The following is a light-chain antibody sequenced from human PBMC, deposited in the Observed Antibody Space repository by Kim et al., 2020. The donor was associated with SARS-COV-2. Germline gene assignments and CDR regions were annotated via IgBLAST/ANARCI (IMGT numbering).Light chain of an antibody. CDR3: QVWDSSTEV. J-gene: IGLJ3*02. CDR1: NIGSKN. V-gene: IGLV3-9*01. Sequence: SYELTQPLSVSVAPGQTARITCGGNNIGSKNVHWYQQKPGQSPVLVIYRDSNRPSGIPERFSGSNSGNTATLTISRAQAVDEADYYCQVWDSSTEVFGGGTQLTVL. CDR2: RDS.